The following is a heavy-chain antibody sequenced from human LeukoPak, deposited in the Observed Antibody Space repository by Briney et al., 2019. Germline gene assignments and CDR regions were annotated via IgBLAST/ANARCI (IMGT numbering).Heavy chain of an antibody. V-gene: IGHV1-24*01. J-gene: IGHJ6*03. D-gene: IGHD6-13*01. CDR3: ATMIGQQLGYYYYYYMDV. CDR1: GYTLTELS. CDR2: FDPEDGET. Sequence: ASVKVSCKVSGYTLTELSMHWVRQAPGKGLEWMGGFDPEDGETIYAQKFQGRVTMTEDTSTDTAYMELSSLRSEDTAVYYCATMIGQQLGYYYYYYMDVWGKGTTVTVSS.